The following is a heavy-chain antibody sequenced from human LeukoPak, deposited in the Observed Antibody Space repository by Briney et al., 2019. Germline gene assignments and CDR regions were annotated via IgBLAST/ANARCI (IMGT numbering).Heavy chain of an antibody. CDR2: INSYNGHT. Sequence: GASVKVSCKASGYTFTSYAISWVRQAPGQGLEWMGWINSYNGHTNYAQKLQGRVTVTTDTSTSTAYMELRSLRSDDTAICYCARDVNDYIGSSDYWGQGTLVTVSS. D-gene: IGHD3-16*01. J-gene: IGHJ4*02. V-gene: IGHV1-18*01. CDR1: GYTFTSYA. CDR3: ARDVNDYIGSSDY.